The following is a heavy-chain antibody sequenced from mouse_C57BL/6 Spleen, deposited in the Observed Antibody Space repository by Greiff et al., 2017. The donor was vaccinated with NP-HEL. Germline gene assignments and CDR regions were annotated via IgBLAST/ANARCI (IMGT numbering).Heavy chain of an antibody. CDR3: ARPYYDYESWFAY. J-gene: IGHJ3*01. D-gene: IGHD2-4*01. V-gene: IGHV5-17*01. Sequence: EVKLMESGGGLVKPGGSLKLSCAASGFTFSDYGMHWVRQAPEEGLEWVAYISSGSSTIYYADTVKGRFTISRDNAKNTLFLQMTSLRSEDTAMYYCARPYYDYESWFAYWGQGTLVTVSA. CDR2: ISSGSSTI. CDR1: GFTFSDYG.